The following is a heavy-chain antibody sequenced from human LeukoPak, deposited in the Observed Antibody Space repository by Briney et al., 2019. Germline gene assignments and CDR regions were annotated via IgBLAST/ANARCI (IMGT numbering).Heavy chain of an antibody. Sequence: SETLSLTCTVSGGSISSYYWSWIRQPAGKGLEWIGRISSSGSTNYNPSLKSRVTVSVDTSKNQFSLKLSSVTAADTAVYFCARGPYSYDSSGAFDIWGQGTMVTVSS. CDR3: ARGPYSYDSSGAFDI. D-gene: IGHD3-22*01. J-gene: IGHJ3*02. V-gene: IGHV4-4*07. CDR2: ISSSGST. CDR1: GGSISSYY.